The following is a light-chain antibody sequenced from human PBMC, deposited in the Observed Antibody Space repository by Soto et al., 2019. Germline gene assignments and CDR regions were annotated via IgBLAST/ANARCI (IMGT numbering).Light chain of an antibody. CDR1: SRDVGGYDY. CDR3: SAYAGSIFVA. V-gene: IGLV2-8*01. J-gene: IGLJ2*01. Sequence: QSALTQPPSASGSPGQSVTISCTGTSRDVGGYDYISWYQQHPGKAPKLIIYEVSKRPSGTPDRFSGFKSGNTASLTVSGLQAEDEADYYCSAYAGSIFVAFGGGTKLTVL. CDR2: EVS.